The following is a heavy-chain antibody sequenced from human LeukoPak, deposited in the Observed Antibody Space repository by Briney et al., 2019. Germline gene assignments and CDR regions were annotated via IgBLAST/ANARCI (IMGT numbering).Heavy chain of an antibody. CDR1: GHTFTDYY. CDR3: TRGLSIATRPAYYFDY. D-gene: IGHD6-6*01. Sequence: GASVKVSCKASGHTFTDYYMHWVRQAPGQGFEWMGWINPNSGGTNYAQKFQGRVTMTGDTSISTAYMELTSLRSDDTAVYYCTRGLSIATRPAYYFDYWGQGTLVTVSS. J-gene: IGHJ4*02. CDR2: INPNSGGT. V-gene: IGHV1-2*02.